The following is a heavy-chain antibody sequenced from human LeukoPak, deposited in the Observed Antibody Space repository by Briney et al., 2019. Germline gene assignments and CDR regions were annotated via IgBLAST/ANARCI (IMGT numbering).Heavy chain of an antibody. CDR2: IYHSGST. CDR1: GYSISSGYY. Sequence: KPSETLSLTCAVSGYSISSGYYWGWIRQPPGTGLEWIGSIYHSGSTYYNPSLKSRVTISVDTSKNQFSLKLSSVTAADTAVYYCARSPERWLQLLIDYWGQGTLVTVSS. D-gene: IGHD5-24*01. V-gene: IGHV4-38-2*01. J-gene: IGHJ4*02. CDR3: ARSPERWLQLLIDY.